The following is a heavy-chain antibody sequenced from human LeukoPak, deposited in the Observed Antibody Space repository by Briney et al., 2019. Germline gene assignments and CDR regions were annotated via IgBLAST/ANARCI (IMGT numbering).Heavy chain of an antibody. CDR2: IRTKTHGETT. CDR1: GFTFGDHA. V-gene: IGHV3-49*04. J-gene: IGHJ4*02. Sequence: PGRSLRLSCTASGFTFGDHAMSWVRQAPGKGLEWVGFIRTKTHGETTEYAASVKGRFTISRDDSKSIAYLQMNSLKTEDTAVYYCTRAVAHLDYWGQGTLVTVPS. CDR3: TRAVAHLDY. D-gene: IGHD4-23*01.